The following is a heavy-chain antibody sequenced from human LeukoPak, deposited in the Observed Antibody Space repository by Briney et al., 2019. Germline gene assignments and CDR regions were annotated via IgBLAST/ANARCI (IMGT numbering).Heavy chain of an antibody. CDR1: GFTFSSHA. V-gene: IGHV3-23*01. Sequence: GGSLRLSCAASGFTFSSHAMSWVRQAPGKGLEWVSAISGSGGSTYYADSVKGRFTISRDNSKNTLYLQMNSLRAEDTAVYYCAKRRSYSSSHYYYGMDVWGQGTTVTVSS. J-gene: IGHJ6*02. CDR3: AKRRSYSSSHYYYGMDV. D-gene: IGHD6-6*01. CDR2: ISGSGGST.